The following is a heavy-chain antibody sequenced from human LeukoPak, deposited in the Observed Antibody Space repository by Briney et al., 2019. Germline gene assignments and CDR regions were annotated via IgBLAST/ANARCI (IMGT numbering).Heavy chain of an antibody. Sequence: GRSLRLSCAASGFTFEDYAMHWVRQAPGKGLEWVANIKQDESKRYYVDSVKGRFTIFRDNAKNSLYLQINSLRAEDTAVYYCAREASLYCSGNDCYWAFDRWGQGTLVTVSS. CDR2: IKQDESKR. J-gene: IGHJ5*02. V-gene: IGHV3-7*01. D-gene: IGHD2-2*01. CDR1: GFTFEDYA. CDR3: AREASLYCSGNDCYWAFDR.